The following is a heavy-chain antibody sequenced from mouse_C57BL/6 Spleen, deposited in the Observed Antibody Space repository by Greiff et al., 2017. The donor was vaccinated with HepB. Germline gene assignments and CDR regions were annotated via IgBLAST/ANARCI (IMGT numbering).Heavy chain of an antibody. CDR1: GYTFTSYW. V-gene: IGHV1-5*01. CDR3: TRLITTVNYAMDY. CDR2: IYPGNSDT. Sequence: VQLQQSGTVLARPGASVKMSCKTSGYTFTSYWMHWVKQRPGQGLEWIGAIYPGNSDTSYNQKFKGKAKLTAVTSASTAYMELSSLTNEDSAVYYCTRLITTVNYAMDYWGQGTSVTVSS. J-gene: IGHJ4*01. D-gene: IGHD1-1*01.